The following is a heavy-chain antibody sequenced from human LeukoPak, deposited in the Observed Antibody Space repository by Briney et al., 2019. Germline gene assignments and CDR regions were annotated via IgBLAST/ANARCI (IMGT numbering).Heavy chain of an antibody. CDR1: GSTFRKDW. CDR3: ARDRDMLTGYSPTYFDY. V-gene: IGHV3-7*04. CDR2: IKQDGSET. J-gene: IGHJ4*02. Sequence: GGSLRLSYAPSGSTFRKDWMTWVRQAPGKGLEWVANIKQDGSETYYVDSVKGRFTISRDNVKNSLYLQINSLRAEDTALYYCARDRDMLTGYSPTYFDYCGQGTLVTVSS. D-gene: IGHD3-9*01.